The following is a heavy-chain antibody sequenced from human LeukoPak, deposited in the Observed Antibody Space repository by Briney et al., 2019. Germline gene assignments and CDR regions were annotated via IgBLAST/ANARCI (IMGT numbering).Heavy chain of an antibody. CDR3: ARGKTAAGTLGYYYYYYMDV. CDR1: GYTFTSYD. V-gene: IGHV1-8*03. D-gene: IGHD6-13*01. CDR2: MNPNSGNT. J-gene: IGHJ6*03. Sequence: ASVKVSCKASGYTFTSYDINWVRQATGQGLEWMGWMNPNSGNTGYAQKFQGRVTITRNTSISTAYMELSSLRSEDTAVYYCARGKTAAGTLGYYYYYYMDVWGKGTTVTVSS.